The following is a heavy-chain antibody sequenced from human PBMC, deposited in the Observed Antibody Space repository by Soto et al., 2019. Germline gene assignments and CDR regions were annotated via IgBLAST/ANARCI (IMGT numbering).Heavy chain of an antibody. CDR2: IIPIFGTA. CDR1: GGTFSSYA. V-gene: IGHV1-69*13. CDR3: ARDTLVSNYYYYYYMDV. Sequence: ASVKVSCKASGGTFSSYAISWVRQAPGQGLEWMGGIIPIFGTANYAQKFQGRVTITADESTSTAYMELSSLRSEDTAVYYCARDTLVSNYYYYYYMDVWGKGTTVTVSS. D-gene: IGHD4-4*01. J-gene: IGHJ6*03.